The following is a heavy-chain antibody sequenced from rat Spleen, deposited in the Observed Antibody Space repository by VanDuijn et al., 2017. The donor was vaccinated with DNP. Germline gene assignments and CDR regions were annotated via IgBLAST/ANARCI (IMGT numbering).Heavy chain of an antibody. CDR1: GFTFSDYN. D-gene: IGHD1-10*01. J-gene: IGHJ2*01. CDR3: ARWDNYYFDY. Sequence: EVQLVESGGGLVQPGRSLKLSCAASGFTFSDYNMAWVRQAPKKGLEWVATIINDGSRTYYRDSVKGRFTISRDNAKSTLYLQMNSLRSEDMATYYCARWDNYYFDYWGQGVMVTVSS. V-gene: IGHV5S10*01. CDR2: IINDGSRT.